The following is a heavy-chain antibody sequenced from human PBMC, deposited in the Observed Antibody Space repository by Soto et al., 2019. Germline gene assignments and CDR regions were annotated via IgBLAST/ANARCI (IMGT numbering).Heavy chain of an antibody. CDR3: ALSGYCDFWSGYTREYYFDY. J-gene: IGHJ4*02. CDR2: ISGSGGST. Sequence: EVQLLESGGGLVQPGGSLRLSCAASGFTFSSYAMSWVRQAPGKGLEWVSAISGSGGSTYYADSVKGRFTISRDNSKNTLYLQMNSLRAEDTAVYYCALSGYCDFWSGYTREYYFDYWGQGTLVTVSS. CDR1: GFTFSSYA. V-gene: IGHV3-23*01. D-gene: IGHD3-3*01.